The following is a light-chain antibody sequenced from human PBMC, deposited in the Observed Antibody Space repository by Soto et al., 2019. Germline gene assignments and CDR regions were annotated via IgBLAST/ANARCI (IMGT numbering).Light chain of an antibody. CDR3: QQYGSSPLT. J-gene: IGKJ4*01. CDR1: QNVNSNF. CDR2: GVS. V-gene: IGKV3-20*01. Sequence: EIVLTQSPGTLSLSPGERATLSCRASQNVNSNFFAWYQQKAGQAPRLLIYGVSSRATGIPGRFSGSGADTDFTLTISGLEPEDFAVYYCQQYGSSPLTFGGGTKVEIK.